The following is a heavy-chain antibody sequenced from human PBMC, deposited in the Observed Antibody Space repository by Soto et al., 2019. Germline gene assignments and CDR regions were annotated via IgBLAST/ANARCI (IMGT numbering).Heavy chain of an antibody. Sequence: QVQLVESGGGVVQPGRSLRLSCAASGFSFSSYGMHWVRQAPGKGLEWVAVISYDVTNKYYADSVKGRFTISRDNSKNTPYLQMNSLRAEDTAVYYCAKGRRIAVAGTDYFDSWGQGTLVTVSS. CDR1: GFSFSSYG. CDR2: ISYDVTNK. V-gene: IGHV3-30*18. CDR3: AKGRRIAVAGTDYFDS. J-gene: IGHJ4*02. D-gene: IGHD6-19*01.